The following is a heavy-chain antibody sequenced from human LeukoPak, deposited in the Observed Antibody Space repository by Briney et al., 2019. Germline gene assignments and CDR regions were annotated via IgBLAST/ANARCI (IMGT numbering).Heavy chain of an antibody. CDR3: AKDLRGSPSAFDI. CDR2: ISGSGGST. Sequence: GGSLRLSCAASRFTFSSYGMSWVRQAPGKGLEWVSAISGSGGSTYYADSVKGRFTISRDNSKNTLYLQMNSLRAEDTAVYYCAKDLRGSPSAFDIWGQGTMVTVSS. D-gene: IGHD3-10*01. V-gene: IGHV3-23*01. J-gene: IGHJ3*02. CDR1: RFTFSSYG.